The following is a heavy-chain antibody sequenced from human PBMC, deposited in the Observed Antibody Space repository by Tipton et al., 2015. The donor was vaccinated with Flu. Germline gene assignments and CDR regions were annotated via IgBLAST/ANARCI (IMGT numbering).Heavy chain of an antibody. CDR2: IYYSGST. V-gene: IGHV4-31*01. Sequence: TLSLTCTVSGGSISSGGYYWSWIRQHPGKGLEWIGYIYYSGSTYYNPSLKSLVTISVDTSKNQFSLKLSSVTAADTAVYYRARGVAAAGTSYYFDYWGQGTLVTVSS. CDR1: GGSISSGGYY. D-gene: IGHD6-13*01. CDR3: ARGVAAAGTSYYFDY. J-gene: IGHJ4*02.